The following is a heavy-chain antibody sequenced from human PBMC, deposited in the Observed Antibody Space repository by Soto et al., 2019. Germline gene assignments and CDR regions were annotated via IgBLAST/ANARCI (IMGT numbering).Heavy chain of an antibody. Sequence: SLRLSCAASGFIFSNYEMNWVRQAPGKGLEWVSYISSSGSTTYYADSVKGRFTISRDNAKNSLDLQMNSLRAEDTALYYRARGTYRISGSGSSWFDPWGQGTLVTVSS. J-gene: IGHJ5*02. V-gene: IGHV3-48*03. CDR1: GFIFSNYE. D-gene: IGHD6-19*01. CDR2: ISSSGSTT. CDR3: ARGTYRISGSGSSWFDP.